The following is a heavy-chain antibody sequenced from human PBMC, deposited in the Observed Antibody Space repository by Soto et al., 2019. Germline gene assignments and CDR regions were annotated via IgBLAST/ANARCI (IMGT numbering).Heavy chain of an antibody. Sequence: QVQLVESGGGVVQPGRSLRLSCTASGFTFSTYAMQWVRQAPGKVLEWVAVVSSEGGTQFYADSVKGRFTISRDNSKNSLYLQMSSLTTEDAAIYYCARENYYGGHVIGSLDLWGRGTLVSVSS. V-gene: IGHV3-30-3*01. CDR3: ARENYYGGHVIGSLDL. J-gene: IGHJ2*01. CDR1: GFTFSTYA. D-gene: IGHD3-22*01. CDR2: VSSEGGTQ.